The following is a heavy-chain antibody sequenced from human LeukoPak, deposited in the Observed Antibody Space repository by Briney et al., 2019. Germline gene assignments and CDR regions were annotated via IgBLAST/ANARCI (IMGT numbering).Heavy chain of an antibody. CDR2: IWYDGSNK. J-gene: IGHJ5*02. D-gene: IGHD6-25*01. V-gene: IGHV3-33*06. Sequence: PGGSLRLSCAASGFTFSSYGMHWVRQAPGKGLEWVAVIWYDGSNKYYADSVKGRFTISRDNSKNTLYLQMNSLRAEDTAVYYCAKALTQRPVLPLGPWGQGTLVTVSS. CDR3: AKALTQRPVLPLGP. CDR1: GFTFSSYG.